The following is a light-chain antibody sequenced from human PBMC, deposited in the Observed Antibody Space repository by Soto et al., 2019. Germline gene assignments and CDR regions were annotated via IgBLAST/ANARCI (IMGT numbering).Light chain of an antibody. Sequence: EIVLTQSPATLSLSPGERATLSCRASQTVSSNYLAWCQQRPGQAPRLLIYGASTRAAGIPDRFSGSGSGTDFTLTISRLEPEDFAVYYCQQHGSSPPITFGQRTRLEIK. CDR1: QTVSSNY. CDR3: QQHGSSPPIT. CDR2: GAS. V-gene: IGKV3-20*01. J-gene: IGKJ5*01.